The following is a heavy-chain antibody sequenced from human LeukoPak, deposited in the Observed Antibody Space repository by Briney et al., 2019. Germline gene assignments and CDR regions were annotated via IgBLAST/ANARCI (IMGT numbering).Heavy chain of an antibody. Sequence: ASVKVSCKASGYTFTSYGIGWVRQAPGQGLEWMGWISAYNGNTNYAQKLQGRVTMTTDTSTSTAYMELRSLRSDDTAVYYCARGPYYDSSGYYYYYFDYWGQGTLVTVSS. CDR3: ARGPYYDSSGYYYYYFDY. V-gene: IGHV1-18*01. J-gene: IGHJ4*02. CDR1: GYTFTSYG. D-gene: IGHD3-22*01. CDR2: ISAYNGNT.